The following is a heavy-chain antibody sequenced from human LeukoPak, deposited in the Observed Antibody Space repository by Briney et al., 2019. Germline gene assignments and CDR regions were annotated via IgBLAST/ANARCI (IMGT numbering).Heavy chain of an antibody. J-gene: IGHJ4*02. V-gene: IGHV4-39*01. D-gene: IGHD4-17*01. Sequence: SETLSLTCTVSGGSISSSSYYWGWIRQPPGKGLEWIGSIYYSGSTYYNPPLKRRLTISVDTSKHPYYLKLSSVPAADTAVYYCARLIRSSLGSDYWGQGTLVTVSS. CDR1: GGSISSSSYY. CDR2: IYYSGST. CDR3: ARLIRSSLGSDY.